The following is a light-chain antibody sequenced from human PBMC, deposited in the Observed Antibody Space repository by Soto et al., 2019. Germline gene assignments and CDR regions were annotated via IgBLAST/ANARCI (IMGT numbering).Light chain of an antibody. CDR2: AAS. CDR3: QQLNSYPLT. Sequence: IQLPQSPSSLAASVGDRVTITCRASQGISTYLGWYQQRPGKAPKLLIYAASTLQSGVSSRFSGSGSGTDFTLTISSLHPEDFATYYCQQLNSYPLTFGGGTKVDIK. V-gene: IGKV1-9*01. CDR1: QGISTY. J-gene: IGKJ4*01.